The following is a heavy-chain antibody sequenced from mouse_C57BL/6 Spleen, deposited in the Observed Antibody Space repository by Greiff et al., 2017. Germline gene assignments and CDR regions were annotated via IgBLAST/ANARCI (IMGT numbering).Heavy chain of an antibody. J-gene: IGHJ4*01. Sequence: DVMLVESEGGLVQPGSSMKLSCTASGFTFSDYYMAWVRQVPEKGLEWVANINYDGSSTYYLDSLKSRFIISRENAKNILYLQMSSLKSEDTATYYCSIEGIYYYGSSRYYAMDYWGQGTSVTVSS. CDR2: INYDGSST. CDR1: GFTFSDYY. V-gene: IGHV5-16*01. CDR3: SIEGIYYYGSSRYYAMDY. D-gene: IGHD1-1*01.